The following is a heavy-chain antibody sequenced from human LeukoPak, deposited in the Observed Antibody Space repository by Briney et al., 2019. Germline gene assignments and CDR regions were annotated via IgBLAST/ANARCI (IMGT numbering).Heavy chain of an antibody. J-gene: IGHJ4*02. V-gene: IGHV3-74*01. Sequence: PGGSLRLSCAASGFTFSSYWMHWVRQAPGKGLVWVSRINSDGSSTSYADSVKGRFTISRDNAKNTLHLQMNSLRAEDTAVYYCARRRVAAAFDYWGQGTLVTVSS. CDR2: INSDGSST. CDR1: GFTFSSYW. CDR3: ARRRVAAAFDY. D-gene: IGHD6-13*01.